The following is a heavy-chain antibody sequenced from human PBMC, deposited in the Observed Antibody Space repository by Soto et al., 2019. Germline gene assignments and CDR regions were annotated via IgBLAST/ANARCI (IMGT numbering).Heavy chain of an antibody. J-gene: IGHJ4*02. Sequence: ASVKVSCKASGYTFTGYYMHWVRQAPGQGLEWMGWINPNSGGTNYAQKFQGWVTMTRDTSISTAYMELSRLRSDDTAVYYCARTPSIAASHYFDYWGQGTLVTVSS. CDR2: INPNSGGT. V-gene: IGHV1-2*04. CDR3: ARTPSIAASHYFDY. D-gene: IGHD6-6*01. CDR1: GYTFTGYY.